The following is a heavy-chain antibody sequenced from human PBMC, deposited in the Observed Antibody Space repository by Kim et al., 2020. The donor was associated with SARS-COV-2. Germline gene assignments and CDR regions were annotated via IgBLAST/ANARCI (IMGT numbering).Heavy chain of an antibody. CDR1: GYTFTGYY. D-gene: IGHD3-10*01. Sequence: ASVKVSCKASGYTFTGYYMHWVRQAPGQGLEWMGRINPNSGGTKYAQKFQGRVTMTRDTSTSTAYMELSRLRSDDTAVYHCARDGRLLWFGELLSSYYYYGMDVWGQGTTVTVSS. CDR2: INPNSGGT. CDR3: ARDGRLLWFGELLSSYYYYGMDV. V-gene: IGHV1-2*06. J-gene: IGHJ6*02.